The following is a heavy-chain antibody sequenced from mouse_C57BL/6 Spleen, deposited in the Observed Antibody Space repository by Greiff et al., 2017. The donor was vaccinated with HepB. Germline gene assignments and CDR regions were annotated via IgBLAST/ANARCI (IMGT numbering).Heavy chain of an antibody. CDR2: IDPSDSYT. CDR3: ARKALYDGYYEFAY. J-gene: IGHJ3*01. D-gene: IGHD2-3*01. CDR1: GYTFTSYW. V-gene: IGHV1-50*01. Sequence: QVQLQQPGAELVKPGASVKLSCKASGYTFTSYWMQWVKQRPGQGLEWIGEIDPSDSYTNYNQKFRGKATLTVDTSSSTAYMQLSSLTSEDSAVYYFARKALYDGYYEFAYWGQGTLVTVSA.